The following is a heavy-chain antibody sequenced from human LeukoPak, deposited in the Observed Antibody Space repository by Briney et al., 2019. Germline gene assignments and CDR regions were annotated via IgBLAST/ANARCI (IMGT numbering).Heavy chain of an antibody. J-gene: IGHJ4*02. CDR3: ARDVTPRPPPHYFDY. Sequence: SETLSLTCTVSGYSISSGYYWGWIRQPPGKTLEWIGSIYSSGSTYYNPSLKSRVTISVDASKNQFSLKLSSVTAADTAVYYCARDVTPRPPPHYFDYWGQGTLVTVSS. CDR2: IYSSGST. V-gene: IGHV4-38-2*02. D-gene: IGHD3-16*01. CDR1: GYSISSGYY.